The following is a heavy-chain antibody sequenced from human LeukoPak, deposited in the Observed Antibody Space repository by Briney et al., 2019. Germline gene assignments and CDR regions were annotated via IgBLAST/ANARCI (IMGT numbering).Heavy chain of an antibody. CDR1: GGSISSYY. V-gene: IGHV4-59*12. J-gene: IGHJ3*02. Sequence: SSETLSLTCTVSGGSISSYYWSWIRQPPGKGLEWIGYIYYSGSTNYNPSLKSRVTMSVDTSKNQFSLKLSSVTAADTAVYYCAISDGPSAFDIWGQGTMVTVSS. D-gene: IGHD3-16*02. CDR3: AISDGPSAFDI. CDR2: IYYSGST.